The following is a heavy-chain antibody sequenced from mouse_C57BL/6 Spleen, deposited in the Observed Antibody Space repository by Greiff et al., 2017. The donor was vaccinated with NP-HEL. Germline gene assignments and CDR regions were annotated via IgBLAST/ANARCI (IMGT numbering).Heavy chain of an antibody. CDR3: ARHYGSSPLFDY. V-gene: IGHV1-19*01. Sequence: VQLQQSGPVLVKPGASVKMSCKASGYTFTDYYMNWVKQSHGKSLEWIGVINPYNGGTSYNQKFKGKATLTVDKSSSTAYMELNSLTSEDSAVYYCARHYGSSPLFDYWGQGTTLTVSS. CDR1: GYTFTDYY. CDR2: INPYNGGT. D-gene: IGHD1-1*01. J-gene: IGHJ2*01.